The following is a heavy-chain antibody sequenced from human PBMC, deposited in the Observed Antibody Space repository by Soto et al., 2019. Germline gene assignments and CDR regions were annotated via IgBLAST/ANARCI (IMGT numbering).Heavy chain of an antibody. V-gene: IGHV1-8*01. CDR1: GYTFTSYD. Sequence: QVPLVQSGAEVKKPGASVKVSCKASGYTFTSYDINWVRQATGQGLEWMGWMNPNSGNTGYAQKFQGRVTMTRNTPMSTADMELCRRRSEDTAVYYCARGWGIAAAGTEYFQHCGEGTLVTVAA. D-gene: IGHD6-13*01. J-gene: IGHJ1*01. CDR2: MNPNSGNT. CDR3: ARGWGIAAAGTEYFQH.